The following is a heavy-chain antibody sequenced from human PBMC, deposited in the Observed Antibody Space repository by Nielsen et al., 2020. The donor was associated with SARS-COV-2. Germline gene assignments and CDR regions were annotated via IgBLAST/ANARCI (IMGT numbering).Heavy chain of an antibody. CDR2: IYYTGST. V-gene: IGHV4-61*05. D-gene: IGHD3/OR15-3a*01. Sequence: SETLSLTCSVSGGSINTNTYYWTWIRQPPGKGLEWIGNIYYTGSTDYHPSLKSRVSISIDKSKNQFSLRLSSVTAADTAVYYCARGVIAWTGYYHDAFQIWGQGRMVIVSS. CDR1: GGSINTNTYY. J-gene: IGHJ3*02. CDR3: ARGVIAWTGYYHDAFQI.